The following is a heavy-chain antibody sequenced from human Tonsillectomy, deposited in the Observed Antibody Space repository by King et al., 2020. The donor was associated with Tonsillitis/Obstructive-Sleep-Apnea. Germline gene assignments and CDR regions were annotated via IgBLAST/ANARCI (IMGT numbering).Heavy chain of an antibody. D-gene: IGHD3-3*01. CDR3: ARGPSDDFWSGAYYYYMDV. CDR2: ISSSSSYI. J-gene: IGHJ6*03. V-gene: IGHV3-21*01. Sequence: EVQLVESGGGLGKPGGSLRLSCAASGFTFSSYSMNWVRQAPGKGLEWVSSISSSSSYIYYADSVKGRFTISRDNAKNSLYLQMNSLRAEDTAVYYCARGPSDDFWSGAYYYYMDVRGKGTTVTVSS. CDR1: GFTFSSYS.